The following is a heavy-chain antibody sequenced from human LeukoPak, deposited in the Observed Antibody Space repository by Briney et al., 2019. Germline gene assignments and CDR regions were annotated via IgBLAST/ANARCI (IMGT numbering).Heavy chain of an antibody. D-gene: IGHD4-17*01. CDR2: ITSSGTTI. V-gene: IGHV3-11*01. Sequence: PGGSLRLSCTVSGFTLSDHYMSWFRESPGRALEWISWITSSGTTIDYADSVKGRFTISRDNTRDSIYLQMNSLRADDTAVYYCARDPDYGDPYWGQGTLVTVSS. CDR3: ARDPDYGDPY. CDR1: GFTLSDHY. J-gene: IGHJ4*02.